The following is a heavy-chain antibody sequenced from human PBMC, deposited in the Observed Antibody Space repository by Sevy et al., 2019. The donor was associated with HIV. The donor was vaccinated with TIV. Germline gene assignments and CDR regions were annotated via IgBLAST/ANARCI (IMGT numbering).Heavy chain of an antibody. CDR2: ISSSGSTI. D-gene: IGHD2-21*01. CDR3: AGEGSIRAFDI. V-gene: IGHV3-11*04. J-gene: IGHJ3*02. CDR1: GFTFSDYY. Sequence: GGSLRLSCAVSGFTFSDYYMTWIRQAPGKGLEWVSYISSSGSTIYYADSVKGRFTISRDNGKNSLYLQMNSLRAEDTALYYCAGEGSIRAFDIWGQGTMVTVSS.